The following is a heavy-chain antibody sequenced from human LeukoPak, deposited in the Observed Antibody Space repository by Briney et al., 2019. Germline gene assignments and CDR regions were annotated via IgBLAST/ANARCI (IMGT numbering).Heavy chain of an antibody. V-gene: IGHV3-23*01. CDR1: GFTFSTYA. D-gene: IGHD4-11*01. Sequence: GSLLLSCAASGFTFSTYAMNWVRQAPGKGLEWVSLISDSGDNTYYADSVKGRFTISRDNSKNTVSLQMSSLRADDTAVYYCARAGATVTTNYFDPWGQGTLVTVSS. CDR2: ISDSGDNT. J-gene: IGHJ5*02. CDR3: ARAGATVTTNYFDP.